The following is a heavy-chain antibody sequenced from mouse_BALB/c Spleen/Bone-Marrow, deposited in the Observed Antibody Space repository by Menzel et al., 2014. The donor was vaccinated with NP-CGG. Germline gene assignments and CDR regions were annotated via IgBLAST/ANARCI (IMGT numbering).Heavy chain of an antibody. Sequence: LVKTGASVKISCKASGYSFTGYYIHWVKQSHGKSLEWIGYISCYNGATSYNQKFKGKATFTVDTSSSTAYVQFNSLTSEDSAVYHCASPIYYDSWFAYWGQGTLVTVSA. CDR2: ISCYNGAT. CDR1: GYSFTGYY. J-gene: IGHJ3*01. CDR3: ASPIYYDSWFAY. D-gene: IGHD2-4*01. V-gene: IGHV1S34*01.